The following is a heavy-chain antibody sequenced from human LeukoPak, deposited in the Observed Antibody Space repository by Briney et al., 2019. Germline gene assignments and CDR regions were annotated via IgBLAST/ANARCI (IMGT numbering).Heavy chain of an antibody. CDR3: ARVDRYHFYLDF. Sequence: SVNVSCKASGGTFNTYTITWVRQAPGQGLEWMGGIIPLFGTANFAQRFQGRVTLTTDESTSTAYMELSSLISEDTAIYYCARVDRYHFYLDFWGKGTTVTVSS. V-gene: IGHV1-69*05. CDR2: IIPLFGTA. CDR1: GGTFNTYT. J-gene: IGHJ6*03.